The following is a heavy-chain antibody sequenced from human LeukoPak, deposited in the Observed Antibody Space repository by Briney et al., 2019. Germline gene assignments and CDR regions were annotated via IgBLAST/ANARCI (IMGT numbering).Heavy chain of an antibody. CDR3: AKDTDCSSTSCYPYLYYYYGMDV. D-gene: IGHD2-2*01. J-gene: IGHJ6*02. V-gene: IGHV3-30*18. CDR1: GFTFSSYG. Sequence: GGSLRLSCAASGFTFSSYGMHWVRQAPGKGLEWVAVISYDGSNKYYADSVKGRFTISRDNSKNTLYLQMNSLRAEDTAVYYCAKDTDCSSTSCYPYLYYYYGMDVWGQGTTVTVSS. CDR2: ISYDGSNK.